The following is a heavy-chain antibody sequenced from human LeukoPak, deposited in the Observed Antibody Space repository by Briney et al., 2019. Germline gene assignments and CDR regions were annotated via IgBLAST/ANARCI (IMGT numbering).Heavy chain of an antibody. Sequence: GGSLRLSCAASGFTFSSYWMSWVRQAPGKGLEWVANIKQDGNEKYYVDSVKGRFTISRDNAKNSLYLQMNSLRAEDTAVYYCAREEWIPYYYYYMDVWGKGTTVTVSS. D-gene: IGHD5-18*01. CDR1: GFTFSSYW. CDR2: IKQDGNEK. V-gene: IGHV3-7*01. CDR3: AREEWIPYYYYYMDV. J-gene: IGHJ6*03.